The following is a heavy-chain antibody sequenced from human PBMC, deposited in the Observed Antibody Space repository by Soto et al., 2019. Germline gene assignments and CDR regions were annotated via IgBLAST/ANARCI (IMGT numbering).Heavy chain of an antibody. D-gene: IGHD6-19*01. Sequence: SETLSLTCTISGGSISTYYWSWIRQPPGKGLEWIGYIYYSGSTSYNPSLKSRVTISVDTSKNQFSLKLRSVTAADTAVYYCASDRSSGWEQGYGMDVWGQGTTVTVSS. CDR2: IYYSGST. CDR1: GGSISTYY. J-gene: IGHJ6*02. CDR3: ASDRSSGWEQGYGMDV. V-gene: IGHV4-59*01.